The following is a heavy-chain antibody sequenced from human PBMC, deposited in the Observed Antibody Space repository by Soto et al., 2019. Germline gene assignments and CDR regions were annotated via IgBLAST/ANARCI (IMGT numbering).Heavy chain of an antibody. CDR1: GDSVSSNSAA. CDR2: TYYRSKWYN. J-gene: IGHJ6*02. V-gene: IGHV6-1*01. Sequence: SQTLSLTCVISGDSVSSNSAAWNWIRQSPSRGLEWLGRTYYRSKWYNDYAVSVKSRITISPDTSKNQFSLQLNSVTPEDTAVYYCARDFGGSGLNWAPGGYGMDVWGQGTTVTFSS. CDR3: ARDFGGSGLNWAPGGYGMDV. D-gene: IGHD2-8*02.